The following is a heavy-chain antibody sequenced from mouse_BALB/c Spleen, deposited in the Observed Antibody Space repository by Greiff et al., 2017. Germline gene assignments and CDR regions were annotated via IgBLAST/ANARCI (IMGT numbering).Heavy chain of an antibody. D-gene: IGHD1-2*01. J-gene: IGHJ4*01. CDR3: ARELRLLNAMDY. Sequence: EVMLVESGGGLVKPGGSLKLSCAASGFTFSSYAMSWVRQTPEKRLEWVASISSGGSTYYPDSVKGRFTISRDNARNILYLQMSSLRSEDTAMYYCARELRLLNAMDYWGQGTSVTVSS. V-gene: IGHV5-6-5*01. CDR2: ISSGGST. CDR1: GFTFSSYA.